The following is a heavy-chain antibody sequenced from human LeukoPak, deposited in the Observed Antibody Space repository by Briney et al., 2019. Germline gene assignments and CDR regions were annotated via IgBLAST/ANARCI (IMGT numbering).Heavy chain of an antibody. CDR3: ARTGEMATVYYYYYMDV. D-gene: IGHD5-24*01. V-gene: IGHV1-18*01. CDR1: GYTFTSYG. J-gene: IGHJ6*03. Sequence: ASVKVSCKASGYTFTSYGISWVRQAPGQGLEWMGWISPYNGNTNYVQNLQGRVTMTTDTSTSTAYMELRSLRSEDTAVYYCARTGEMATVYYYYYMDVWGKGTTVTVSS. CDR2: ISPYNGNT.